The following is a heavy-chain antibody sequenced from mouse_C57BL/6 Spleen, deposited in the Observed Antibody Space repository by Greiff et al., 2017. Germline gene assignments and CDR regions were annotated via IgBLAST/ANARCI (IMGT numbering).Heavy chain of an antibody. CDR3: ARSYGNYVSWYFDV. D-gene: IGHD2-1*01. J-gene: IGHJ1*03. V-gene: IGHV1-69*01. Sequence: VQLQQPGAELVMPGASVKLSCKASGYTFTSYWMHWVKQRPGQGLEWIGEIDPSDSYTKYNQKFKGKSTLTVDKSSSTAYMQLSSLTSEVSAVYYCARSYGNYVSWYFDVWGTGTTVTVSA. CDR2: IDPSDSYT. CDR1: GYTFTSYW.